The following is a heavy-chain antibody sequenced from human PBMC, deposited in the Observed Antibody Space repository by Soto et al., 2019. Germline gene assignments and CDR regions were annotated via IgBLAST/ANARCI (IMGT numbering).Heavy chain of an antibody. CDR2: ISAINGDT. V-gene: IGHV1-3*01. J-gene: IGHJ6*04. D-gene: IGHD5-12*01. Sequence: QAAGQGLEWLAWISAINGDTKYSQRFQGRLTVTRDTAANTAYLELSSLRFEDSFVYYCARSGDKFAASAGRGNGTVVPGSS. CDR3: ARSGDKFAASAG.